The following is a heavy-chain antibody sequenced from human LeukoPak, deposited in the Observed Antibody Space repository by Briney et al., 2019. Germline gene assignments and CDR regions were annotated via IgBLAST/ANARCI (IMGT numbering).Heavy chain of an antibody. J-gene: IGHJ5*02. CDR2: ISTYNGHT. CDR3: ARARLLRYYDWLLYHSNWFDP. Sequence: ASVKVSCKASGYTFTSYGISWLRQAPGQGLEWMGWISTYNGHTNYAQKLQGRVTMTTDTSTSTAYMELRSLRSDDTAVYYCARARLLRYYDWLLYHSNWFDPWGQGTLVTVSS. V-gene: IGHV1-18*01. CDR1: GYTFTSYG. D-gene: IGHD3-9*01.